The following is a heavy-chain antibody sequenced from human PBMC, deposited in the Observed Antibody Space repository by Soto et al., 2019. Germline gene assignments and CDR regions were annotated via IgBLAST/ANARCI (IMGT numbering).Heavy chain of an antibody. Sequence: GGSLRPSFGVSEFTFSSYSMNWVRQAPGKGLEWLSYICSLSQTIYYADSVKGRFTISRDNAKNSLYLQMNSLRDEDTAVYFCAREDIMGTRSFDYWGQGTRVTVSS. CDR1: EFTFSSYS. D-gene: IGHD1-26*01. CDR3: AREDIMGTRSFDY. CDR2: ICSLSQTI. J-gene: IGHJ4*02. V-gene: IGHV3-48*02.